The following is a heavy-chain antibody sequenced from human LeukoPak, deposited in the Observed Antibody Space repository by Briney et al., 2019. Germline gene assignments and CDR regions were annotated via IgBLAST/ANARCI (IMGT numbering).Heavy chain of an antibody. CDR2: IYSGGNT. J-gene: IGHJ4*02. CDR3: AREEIVGTTWN. CDR1: GFTVSSNY. V-gene: IGHV3-66*01. Sequence: GGSLRLSRAASGFTVSSNYMSWVRQAPGKGLEWVSVIYSGGNTYYTDSVKGRFTISRDNSKNTLYLQMNSLRAEDTAVYYCAREEIVGTTWNWGQGTLVTVSS. D-gene: IGHD1-26*01.